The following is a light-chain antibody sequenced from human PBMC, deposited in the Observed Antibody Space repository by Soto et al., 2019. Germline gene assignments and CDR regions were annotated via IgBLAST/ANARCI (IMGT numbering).Light chain of an antibody. J-gene: IGKJ5*01. V-gene: IGKV2-28*01. CDR3: MQGLQDLT. Sequence: IVITQYPLSLPVIPRQTSSISWMSSQRPLYSNGYNYLDWYLQRPGQSPKLLIYLGSNRAPGVPDRFSGSGSGTDFTLKISRVEAEDVGVYYCMQGLQDLTFGQGTRLEIK. CDR1: QRPLYSNGYNY. CDR2: LGS.